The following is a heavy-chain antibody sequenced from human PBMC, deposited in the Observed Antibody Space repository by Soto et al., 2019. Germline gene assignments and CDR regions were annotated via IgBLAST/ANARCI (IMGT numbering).Heavy chain of an antibody. D-gene: IGHD2-2*01. J-gene: IGHJ4*02. CDR2: ISWNSGSI. V-gene: IGHV3-9*01. Sequence: EVQLVESGGGLVQPGRSLRLSCAASGFTFDDYAMHWVRQAPGKGLEWVSGISWNSGSIGYADSVKGRFTISRDNAKNSLYLQMNSLRAEDTALYYCAKGRCSSTCCYLVFSPNWGQGTLVTVSS. CDR3: AKGRCSSTCCYLVFSPN. CDR1: GFTFDDYA.